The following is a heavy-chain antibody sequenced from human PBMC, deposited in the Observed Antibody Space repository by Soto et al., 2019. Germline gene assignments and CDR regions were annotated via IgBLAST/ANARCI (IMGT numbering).Heavy chain of an antibody. V-gene: IGHV1-69*01. CDR1: GGTFSSYV. CDR3: ARVGGVGAPPGTDF. CDR2: VIPILGQT. J-gene: IGHJ4*02. Sequence: QVQLVQSGAEVKKPGSSVKISCKASGGTFSSYVISWLRQAPGQGLEWMGGVIPILGQTYYAPNLQGRVTITADVSTRTAYMELNRLTSADTAVYFCARVGGVGAPPGTDFWGQGTLVTVSS. D-gene: IGHD1-26*01.